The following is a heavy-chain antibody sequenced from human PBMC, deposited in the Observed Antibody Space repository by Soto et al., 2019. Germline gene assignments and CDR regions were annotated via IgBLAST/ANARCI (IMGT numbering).Heavy chain of an antibody. Sequence: EVQLVESGGGLVQPGGSLRLSCSASGFIFSSYWMSWLRQAPGKGLEWVASMNEYGSERYYVDSVKGRFTISRDNAKNSLYLQRNSLGAEDTAVYYGARATAADKEDYWVQGTLVTVSS. J-gene: IGHJ4*02. V-gene: IGHV3-7*04. CDR2: MNEYGSER. CDR1: GFIFSSYW. D-gene: IGHD6-25*01. CDR3: ARATAADKEDY.